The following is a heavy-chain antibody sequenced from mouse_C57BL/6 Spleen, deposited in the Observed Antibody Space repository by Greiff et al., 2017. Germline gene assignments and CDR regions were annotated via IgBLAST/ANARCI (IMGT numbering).Heavy chain of an antibody. CDR2: INPNSGST. CDR1: GYTFTSYW. Sequence: AQLQQPGAELVKPGASVKLSCKASGYTFTSYWMHWVKQRPGQGLEWFGMINPNSGSTNYNEKFKSKATLTVDKSSSTAYMQLSSRTSEDSAVYYCAVDYYGSSRDYAMDYWGQGTSVTVSS. CDR3: AVDYYGSSRDYAMDY. D-gene: IGHD1-1*01. J-gene: IGHJ4*01. V-gene: IGHV1-64*01.